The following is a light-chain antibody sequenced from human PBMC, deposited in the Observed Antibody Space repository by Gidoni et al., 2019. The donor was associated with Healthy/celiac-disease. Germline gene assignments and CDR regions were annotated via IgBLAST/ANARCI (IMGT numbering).Light chain of an antibody. CDR2: LCS. CDR1: QSLLHSNGYNY. CDR3: MQALQTPYT. V-gene: IGKV2-28*01. J-gene: IGKJ2*01. Sequence: DILLTQSPLSLPVTPGEPASISCRSSQSLLHSNGYNYLDWYLQKPGQSPQLLIYLCSNRASGVPDRFSGRGSGTDFTLKISRVEAEDVGVYYCMQALQTPYTFGQGTKLEIK.